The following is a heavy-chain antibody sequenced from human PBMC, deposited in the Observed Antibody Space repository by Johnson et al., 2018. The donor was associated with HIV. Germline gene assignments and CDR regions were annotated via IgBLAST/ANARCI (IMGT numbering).Heavy chain of an antibody. CDR3: ASPLEAAAGPMDAFDS. Sequence: QMLLVESGGGVVQPGKSLTLSCVGSGLSFSNFGIHWVRQAPGKGLEWVAVISYDGSNKYYADSVKGRFTISRDNSKNTLYLQMNSLRAEDTAVYYCASPLEAAAGPMDAFDSWGQGTMVTVSS. D-gene: IGHD6-13*01. J-gene: IGHJ3*02. CDR1: GLSFSNFG. CDR2: ISYDGSNK. V-gene: IGHV3-30*03.